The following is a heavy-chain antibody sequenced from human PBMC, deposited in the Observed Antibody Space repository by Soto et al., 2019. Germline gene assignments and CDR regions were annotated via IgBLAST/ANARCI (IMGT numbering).Heavy chain of an antibody. D-gene: IGHD4-17*01. CDR1: GDSISSGGYY. CDR3: ARETTVVTETNYFDY. V-gene: IGHV4-31*03. CDR2: IYYSGST. J-gene: IGHJ4*02. Sequence: SETLSLTCTVSGDSISSGGYYWSWIHQHPGKGLEWIGYIYYSGSTYYNPSLKSRVTISVDTSKNQFSLKLSSVTAADTAVYYCARETTVVTETNYFDYWGQGTLVTVSS.